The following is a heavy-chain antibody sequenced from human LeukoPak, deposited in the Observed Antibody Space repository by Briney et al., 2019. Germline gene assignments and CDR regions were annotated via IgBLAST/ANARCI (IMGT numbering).Heavy chain of an antibody. CDR1: GGSISNYY. Sequence: SETLSLTCNVSGGSISNYYWSWIRQPPGKGLEWIGYMYHTGHIMYSSSLKSRVTMSLDTSKNHFSLRLSSVTAADTAVYYCARHPFATPFDYWGPGTLVTVSS. V-gene: IGHV4-59*08. CDR3: ARHPFATPFDY. D-gene: IGHD2-15*01. CDR2: MYHTGHI. J-gene: IGHJ4*02.